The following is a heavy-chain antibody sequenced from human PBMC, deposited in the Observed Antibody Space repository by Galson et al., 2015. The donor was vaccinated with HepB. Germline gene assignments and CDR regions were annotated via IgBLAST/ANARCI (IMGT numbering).Heavy chain of an antibody. V-gene: IGHV5-51*01. CDR1: GYSFTDYW. CDR2: IYPADSDT. J-gene: IGHJ6*02. Sequence: QSGAEVKKPGESLKISCKGSGYSFTDYWIGWVRQMPGKGLEWMGLIYPADSDTRYSPSFQGQATISADKSITTAYLQWSSLKASDTAMYYCARQKSFDSSGCCGMDVWGQGTTVTVSS. CDR3: ARQKSFDSSGCCGMDV. D-gene: IGHD3-22*01.